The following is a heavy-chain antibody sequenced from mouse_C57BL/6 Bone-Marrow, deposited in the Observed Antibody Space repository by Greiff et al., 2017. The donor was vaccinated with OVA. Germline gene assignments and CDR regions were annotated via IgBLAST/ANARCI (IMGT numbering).Heavy chain of an antibody. D-gene: IGHD2-1*01. Sequence: DVMLVESGGDLVKPGGSLKLSCAASGFTFSSYGMSWVRQTPDKRLEWVATIIRGGSYTYYPDSVKGRFTISRDNAKNTLYLQMSSLKSEDTAMYYCARQRVYPFDDWGQGTTLTVSS. J-gene: IGHJ2*01. V-gene: IGHV5-6*02. CDR3: ARQRVYPFDD. CDR2: IIRGGSYT. CDR1: GFTFSSYG.